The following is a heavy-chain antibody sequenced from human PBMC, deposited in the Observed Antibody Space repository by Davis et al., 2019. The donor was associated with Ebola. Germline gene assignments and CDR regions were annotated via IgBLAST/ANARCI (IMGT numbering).Heavy chain of an antibody. CDR1: GFTFSSYW. Sequence: GESLKISCAASGFTFSSYWMSWVRQAPGKGLEWVANIEQDGSEKYYVDSVKGRFTISRDNAKNSLYLQMNSLRAEDTAVYYCARYSGTYRDYWGQGTLVTVSS. V-gene: IGHV3-7*01. CDR3: ARYSGTYRDY. D-gene: IGHD1-26*01. J-gene: IGHJ4*02. CDR2: IEQDGSEK.